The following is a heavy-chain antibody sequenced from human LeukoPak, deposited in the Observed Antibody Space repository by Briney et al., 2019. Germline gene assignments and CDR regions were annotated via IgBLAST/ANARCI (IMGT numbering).Heavy chain of an antibody. CDR3: ARVTTMTTGLANY. V-gene: IGHV3-23*01. CDR2: ITIGDSTT. J-gene: IGHJ4*02. CDR1: GFTFSNYA. D-gene: IGHD4-17*01. Sequence: GGSLRLSCAASGFTFSNYAMSWVRQAPAKGLEWVSAITIGDSTTYYAVSVKGRFTISRDSSKNTLYLQMNSLRAEDTAVYYCARVTTMTTGLANYWGQGILVTVSS.